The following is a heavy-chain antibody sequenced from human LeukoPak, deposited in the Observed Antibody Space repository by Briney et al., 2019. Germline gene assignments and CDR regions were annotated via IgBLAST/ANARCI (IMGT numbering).Heavy chain of an antibody. CDR2: INHSGST. J-gene: IGHJ4*02. V-gene: IGHV4-34*01. CDR1: GGSFSGYS. Sequence: PSETLSLTCGVYGGSFSGYSRTWIRQPPGKGLEWIGEINHSGSTNYIPSLKSRVTVSLDTSKNQFSLKLTSVTAADTAVYYCAGGATPGVFWGQGTLVTVSS. CDR3: AGGATPGVF. D-gene: IGHD3-10*01.